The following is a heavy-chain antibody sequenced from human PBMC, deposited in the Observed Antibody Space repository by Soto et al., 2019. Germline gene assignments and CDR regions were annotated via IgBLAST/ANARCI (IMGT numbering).Heavy chain of an antibody. CDR1: GFTFSSYS. D-gene: IGHD2-2*01. V-gene: IGHV3-48*01. J-gene: IGHJ4*02. Sequence: GGSLRLSCAASGFTFSSYSMNWVRQAPGKGLEWVSYISSSSSTIYYADSVKGRFTISRDNAKNSLYLQMNSLRAEDTAVYYCARVDIVVVPAADYWGQGTLVTVSS. CDR2: ISSSSSTI. CDR3: ARVDIVVVPAADY.